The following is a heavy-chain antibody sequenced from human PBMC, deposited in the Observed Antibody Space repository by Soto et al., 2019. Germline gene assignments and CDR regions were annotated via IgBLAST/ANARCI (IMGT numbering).Heavy chain of an antibody. D-gene: IGHD3-9*01. CDR2: INHSGST. J-gene: IGHJ4*02. CDR3: ARAHYDILTGFFYFDY. CDR1: GGSFSGYY. V-gene: IGHV4-34*01. Sequence: SETLSLTCAVYGGSFSGYYWSWIRQPPGKGLEWIGEINHSGSTNYNPSLKSRVTISVDTSKNQFSLKLSSVTAADTAVYYCARAHYDILTGFFYFDYWGQGTLVTVSS.